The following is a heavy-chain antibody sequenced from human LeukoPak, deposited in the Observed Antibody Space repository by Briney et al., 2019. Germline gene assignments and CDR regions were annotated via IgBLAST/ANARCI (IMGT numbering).Heavy chain of an antibody. CDR1: GGSISRDSGGSISTIY. J-gene: IGHJ4*02. D-gene: IGHD3-10*01. Sequence: LETLSLTCSVSGGSISRDSGGSISTIYWTWIRLVAGKGLEWLGRIFASGYINYNPFLRSRISMSVDTSKNQFSLKLSSVTAADTAVYYCARGWAPRGEKSSFDQWGQGTLVTVSS. CDR3: ARGWAPRGEKSSFDQ. CDR2: IFASGYI. V-gene: IGHV4-4*07.